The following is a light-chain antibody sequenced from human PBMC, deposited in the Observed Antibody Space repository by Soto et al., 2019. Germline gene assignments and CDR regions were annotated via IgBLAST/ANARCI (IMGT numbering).Light chain of an antibody. CDR1: SSDVGAYNY. J-gene: IGLJ1*01. Sequence: QSALTQPRSVSDSPGQSVAISCTGTSSDVGAYNYVSWYQQHPGKAPKLMMYDVSKRPSGVPDRFSGSKSGNTASLTISGLQAEDEADYYCCSYAGSYTYVFGTGTKLTVL. V-gene: IGLV2-11*01. CDR2: DVS. CDR3: CSYAGSYTYV.